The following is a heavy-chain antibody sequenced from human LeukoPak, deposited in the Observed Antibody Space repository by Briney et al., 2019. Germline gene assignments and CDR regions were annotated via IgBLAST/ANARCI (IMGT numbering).Heavy chain of an antibody. CDR1: GFTFSSYA. D-gene: IGHD6-19*01. J-gene: IGHJ4*02. CDR3: AREPGGWYERSFDY. Sequence: PGGSLRLSCAASGFTFSSYAMHWVRQAPGKGLEWVAVISYDGSKKYYADSVKGRFTISRDNSKNTLYLQMNSLRAEDTAVYYCAREPGGWYERSFDYWGQGTLVTVSS. CDR2: ISYDGSKK. V-gene: IGHV3-30-3*01.